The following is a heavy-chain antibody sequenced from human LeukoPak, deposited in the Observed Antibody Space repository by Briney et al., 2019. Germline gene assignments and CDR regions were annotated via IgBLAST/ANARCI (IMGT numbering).Heavy chain of an antibody. CDR1: GGTFSSYA. D-gene: IGHD4-17*01. J-gene: IGHJ4*02. CDR3: ARAVQVTTGGLFDY. V-gene: IGHV1-69*06. Sequence: SVKVSCKASGGTFSSYAISWVRQAPGQGLEWMGGIIPIFDTPNFAQKFQGRVTITADKSTSTAYMELSRLRSEDTAVYYCARAVQVTTGGLFDYWGQGTLVTVSS. CDR2: IIPIFDTP.